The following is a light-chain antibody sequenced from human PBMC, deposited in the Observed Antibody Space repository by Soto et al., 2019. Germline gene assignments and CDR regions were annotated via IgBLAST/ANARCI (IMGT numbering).Light chain of an antibody. CDR1: ESINNN. Sequence: IVMTQSPATLSVPPGESATLSCRASESINNNLAWYQRRPGQAPRLLIYGASIRATGIPARFSGSGSGTEFTLTISSPQSEDFAVYYCQQYNNWPPWTFGQGTKVEIK. CDR3: QQYNNWPPWT. V-gene: IGKV3-15*01. CDR2: GAS. J-gene: IGKJ1*01.